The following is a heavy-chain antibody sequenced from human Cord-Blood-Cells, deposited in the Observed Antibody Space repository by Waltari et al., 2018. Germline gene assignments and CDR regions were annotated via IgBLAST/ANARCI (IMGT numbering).Heavy chain of an antibody. D-gene: IGHD3-22*01. V-gene: IGHV3-7*01. CDR2: IKQDGSEK. CDR1: GFTFSRHW. Sequence: EVQLVESGGGLVQPGGSLRPSCAASGFTFSRHWMSWVPQAPGKGLEWVANIKQDGSEKYYVDSVKGRFTISRDNAKNSLYLQMNSLRAEDTAVYYCAREVVLVSLLVSVNYYGMDVWGQGTTVTVSS. J-gene: IGHJ6*02. CDR3: AREVVLVSLLVSVNYYGMDV.